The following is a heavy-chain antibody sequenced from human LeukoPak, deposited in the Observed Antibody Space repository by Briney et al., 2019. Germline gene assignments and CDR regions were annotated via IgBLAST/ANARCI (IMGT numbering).Heavy chain of an antibody. D-gene: IGHD4-17*01. CDR3: ARVHDYGDYDWFDP. J-gene: IGHJ5*02. CDR1: GGSIGSGGYY. CDR2: IYYSGST. Sequence: SETLSLTCTVSGGSIGSGGYYWSWIRQHPGKGLERIGYIYYSGSTYYNPSLKSRVTISVDTSKNQFSLKLSSVTAADTAVCYCARVHDYGDYDWFDPWGQGTLVTVSS. V-gene: IGHV4-31*03.